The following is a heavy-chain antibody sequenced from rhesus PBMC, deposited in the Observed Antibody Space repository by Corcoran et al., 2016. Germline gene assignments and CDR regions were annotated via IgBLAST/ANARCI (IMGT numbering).Heavy chain of an antibody. V-gene: IGHV4-169*01. D-gene: IGHD1-44*02. CDR2: IYGSGSST. CDR1: GGSISSSY. Sequence: QLQLQESGPGLVKPSETLSVTCAVSGGSISSSYWSWIRQAPGKGLEWIGYIYGSGSSTNSNPSLKSRVTLAVDTSKNQLSLKLSSVTTADTAVYYCARVGGVGKYFEFWGQGALVTVSS. CDR3: ARVGGVGKYFEF. J-gene: IGHJ1*01.